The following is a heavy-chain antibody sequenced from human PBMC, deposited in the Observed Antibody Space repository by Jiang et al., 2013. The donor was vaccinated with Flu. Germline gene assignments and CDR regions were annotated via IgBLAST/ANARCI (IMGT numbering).Heavy chain of an antibody. CDR1: GFTFSSYA. J-gene: IGHJ4*02. CDR2: ISYDGSNK. Sequence: GGVVQPGRSLRLSCAASGFTFSSYAMHWVRQAPGKGLEWVAVISYDGSNKYYADSVKGRFTISRDNSKNTLYLQMNSLRAEDTAVYYCARDPIFRGYFDYWGQGTLVTVSS. V-gene: IGHV3-30-3*01. D-gene: IGHD3-10*01. CDR3: ARDPIFRGYFDY.